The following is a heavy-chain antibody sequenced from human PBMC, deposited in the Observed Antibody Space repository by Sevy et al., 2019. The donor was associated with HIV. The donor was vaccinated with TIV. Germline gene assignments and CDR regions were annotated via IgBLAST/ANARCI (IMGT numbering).Heavy chain of an antibody. CDR2: ISSRIGT. J-gene: IGHJ4*02. CDR3: AKEKQIFLGECDF. V-gene: IGHV3-23*01. CDR1: EFTFSNFA. Sequence: GGSLRLSCAASEFTFSNFAMSWVRQAPGKGLEWVAIISSRIGTNYADSVRGRFTISRDDSKNTLYLHMTSLTGEDTAVYYCAKEKQIFLGECDFWGQGTLVTVSS. D-gene: IGHD3-16*01.